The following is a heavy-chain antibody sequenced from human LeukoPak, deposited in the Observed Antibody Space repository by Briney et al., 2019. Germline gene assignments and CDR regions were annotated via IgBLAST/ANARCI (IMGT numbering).Heavy chain of an antibody. V-gene: IGHV3-15*07. D-gene: IGHD1-7*01. CDR1: GFTFNNAW. CDR3: TTGTY. CDR2: IKSKTDSETT. J-gene: IGHJ4*02. Sequence: GGSLRLPCAASGFTFNNAWMNWVRQAPGKGLEWVGRIKSKTDSETTDYVAPVKGRFTISRDDSKNTLYLQMNSLKTEDTAVYYCTTGTYWGQGTLVTVSS.